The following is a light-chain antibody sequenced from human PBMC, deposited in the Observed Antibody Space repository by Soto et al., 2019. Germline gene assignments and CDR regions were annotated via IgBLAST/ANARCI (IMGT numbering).Light chain of an antibody. Sequence: QSALTQPPSASGSPGQSVTISCTGTSSDVGGYDYVSWYQQYPGKTPKLMISDVSKRPSGVPDRFSGSKSGNTASLTISGLQAEDEADYYCCSYAGDLALFGGGTKVTVL. CDR3: CSYAGDLAL. CDR1: SSDVGGYDY. CDR2: DVS. V-gene: IGLV2-8*01. J-gene: IGLJ2*01.